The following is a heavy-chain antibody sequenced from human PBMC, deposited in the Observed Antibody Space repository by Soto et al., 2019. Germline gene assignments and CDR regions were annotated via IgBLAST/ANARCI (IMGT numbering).Heavy chain of an antibody. Sequence: GESLKISCKGPGHLFNNHWIGWVRQTPGKGLEWMGLIFTRDSETKTSPSFQGHVSFSVDNSINTVYLQWTSLKTTDTGIYFCARRYCDSAHGYRFWGPATLVTVSS. D-gene: IGHD3-10*01. CDR1: GHLFNNHW. V-gene: IGHV5-51*01. J-gene: IGHJ4*02. CDR2: IFTRDSET. CDR3: ARRYCDSAHGYRF.